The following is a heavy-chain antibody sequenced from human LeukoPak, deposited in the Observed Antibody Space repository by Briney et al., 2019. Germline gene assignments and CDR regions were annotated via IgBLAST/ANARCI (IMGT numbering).Heavy chain of an antibody. CDR3: ARDFCTNGVCLLDY. V-gene: IGHV4-31*03. CDR1: GGSISSGGYY. D-gene: IGHD2-8*01. CDR2: IYYSGST. J-gene: IGHJ4*02. Sequence: SQTLSLTCTVSGGSISSGGYYWSWIRQHPGKGLEWIGYIYYSGSTYYNPSLKSRVTISVDTSKNQFSLKLSSVTAADTAVYYCARDFCTNGVCLLDYWGQGTLVTVSS.